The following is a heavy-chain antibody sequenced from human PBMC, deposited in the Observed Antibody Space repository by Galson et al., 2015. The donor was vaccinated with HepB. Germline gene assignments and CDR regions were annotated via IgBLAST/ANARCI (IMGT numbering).Heavy chain of an antibody. Sequence: LSLTCAVYGGSFSGYYWSWIRQPPGKGLEWIGEINHSGSTNYNSSLKSRVTISVDTSKNQFSLKLSSVTAADTAVYYCARGSVRYCSSTSCFRFDYWGQGTLVTVSS. CDR1: GGSFSGYY. V-gene: IGHV4-34*01. CDR3: ARGSVRYCSSTSCFRFDY. J-gene: IGHJ4*02. CDR2: INHSGST. D-gene: IGHD2-2*01.